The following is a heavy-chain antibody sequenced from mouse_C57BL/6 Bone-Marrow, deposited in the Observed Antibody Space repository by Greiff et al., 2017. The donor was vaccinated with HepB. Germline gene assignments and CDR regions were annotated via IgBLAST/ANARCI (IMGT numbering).Heavy chain of an antibody. D-gene: IGHD1-1*01. CDR3: ARVRVLRYFAWFAY. Sequence: EVQGVESAGGLVQPGSSMKLSCTASGFTFSDYYMAWVRQVPEKGLEWVANINYDGSSTYYLDSLKSRFIISRDNAKNILYLQMSSLKSEDTATYYCARVRVLRYFAWFAYWGQGTLVTVSA. V-gene: IGHV5-16*01. J-gene: IGHJ3*01. CDR1: GFTFSDYY. CDR2: INYDGSST.